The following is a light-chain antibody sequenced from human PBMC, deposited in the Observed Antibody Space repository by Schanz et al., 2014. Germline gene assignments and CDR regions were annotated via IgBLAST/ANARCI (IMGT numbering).Light chain of an antibody. J-gene: IGKJ1*01. CDR1: QDISNY. CDR3: QQRSNWPPT. CDR2: AAS. Sequence: DIQMTQSPSSLSASVGDRVTITCQASQDISNYLNWYQQKPGKAPRLLIYAASSLQSGVPSRFSGSGSGTDFTLTISRLEPEDFAVYYCQQRSNWPPTFGQGTKVEIK. V-gene: IGKV1-39*01.